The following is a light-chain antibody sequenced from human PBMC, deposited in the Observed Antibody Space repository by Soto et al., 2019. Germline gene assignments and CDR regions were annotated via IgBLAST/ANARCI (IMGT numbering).Light chain of an antibody. J-gene: IGLJ1*01. CDR1: TSNIGSNT. CDR2: SNN. Sequence: QSVLTQPPSASGTPGQRVTISCSGSTSNIGSNTVSWYQQVPGMAPKVLIYSNNQRPSGVPDRFSGSTSGTSASLAISGLQSKDEAEYYCAAWDDSLNGRYVFGTGTKLTVL. V-gene: IGLV1-44*01. CDR3: AAWDDSLNGRYV.